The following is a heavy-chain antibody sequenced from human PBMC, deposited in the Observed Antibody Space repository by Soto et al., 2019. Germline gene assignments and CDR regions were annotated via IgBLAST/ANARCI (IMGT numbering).Heavy chain of an antibody. D-gene: IGHD6-19*01. CDR2: IYYSGST. J-gene: IGHJ4*02. CDR3: ARIAVAGVHFDS. V-gene: IGHV4-59*12. CDR1: GGSISSYY. Sequence: SETLSLTCTVSGGSISSYYWSWIRQPPGKGLEWIGYIYYSGSTYYNPSLKSRVAISVDTSKNQFSLNLSSVTAADTAIYYCARIAVAGVHFDSWGQGTLVTVSS.